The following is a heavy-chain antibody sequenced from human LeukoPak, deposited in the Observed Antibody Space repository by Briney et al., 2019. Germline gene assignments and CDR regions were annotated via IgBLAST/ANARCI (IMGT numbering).Heavy chain of an antibody. CDR1: GGSISSSSYY. V-gene: IGHV4-39*01. J-gene: IGHJ6*03. CDR2: IYYSVST. CDR3: AGHGYYYYYMDV. Sequence: SETLSLTCAVSGGSISSSSYYWGWIRQPPGKGLEWIGSIYYSVSTYYNPSLKSRVTISVDTSKNQFSLKLSSATAADTAVYYCAGHGYYYYYMDVWGRGTTVTVSS.